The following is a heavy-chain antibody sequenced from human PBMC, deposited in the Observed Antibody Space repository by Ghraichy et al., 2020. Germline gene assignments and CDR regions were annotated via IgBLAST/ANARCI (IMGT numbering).Heavy chain of an antibody. Sequence: GGSLRLSCVASGFTVSSNFMSWVRQAPGKGLEWVSAIYSDGGTYYAESVKGRFTVSRDNSKNTLYLQMNSLRPEDTAVYYCAKVLETPAFFDTSGYSYYFDYWGQGNLVTVSS. V-gene: IGHV3-53*01. CDR2: IYSDGGT. D-gene: IGHD3-22*01. J-gene: IGHJ4*02. CDR3: AKVLETPAFFDTSGYSYYFDY. CDR1: GFTVSSNF.